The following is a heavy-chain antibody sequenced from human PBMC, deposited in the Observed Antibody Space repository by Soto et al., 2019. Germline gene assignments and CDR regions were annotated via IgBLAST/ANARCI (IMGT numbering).Heavy chain of an antibody. J-gene: IGHJ4*02. CDR2: ISYDGSNK. Sequence: QVQLVEPGGGVVQPGRSLRLSCAASGFPFSSYGMHWVREAPGKGLEWVAVISYDGSNKYYADSVKGRFTVSRDNSASTLYLQMNSLRPEDTALYYCVGGQYYFDYRGQGTLVTVPP. CDR1: GFPFSSYG. CDR3: VGGQYYFDY. V-gene: IGHV3-30*03. D-gene: IGHD3-10*01.